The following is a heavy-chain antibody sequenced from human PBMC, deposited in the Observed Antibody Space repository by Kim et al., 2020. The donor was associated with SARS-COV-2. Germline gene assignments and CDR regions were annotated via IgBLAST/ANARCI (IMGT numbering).Heavy chain of an antibody. CDR3: SRPNSDTLTGYWYYYH. V-gene: IGHV3-30*04. Sequence: GGSLRLSCAASGFTFSTYAMHWVRQAPGKGLEWVAVISYDGSNKFYADSVKGRFTISRDNSKNTLYLQMNSLRAEDTAVYCCSRPNSDTLTGYWYYYH. D-gene: IGHD3-9*01. CDR1: GFTFSTYA. J-gene: IGHJ6*01. CDR2: ISYDGSNK.